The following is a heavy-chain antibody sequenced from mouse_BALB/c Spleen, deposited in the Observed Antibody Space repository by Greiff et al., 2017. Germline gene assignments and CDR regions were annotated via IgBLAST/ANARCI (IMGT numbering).Heavy chain of an antibody. CDR2: ISSGGSYT. V-gene: IGHV5-6-4*01. CDR1: GFTFSSYT. Sequence: EVKVVESGGGLVKPGGSLKLSCAASGFTFSSYTMSWVRQTPEKRLEWVATISSGGSYTYYPDSVKGRFTISRDNAKNTLYLQMSSLKSEDTAMYYCTREDRYFDYWGQGTTLTVSS. J-gene: IGHJ2*01. CDR3: TREDRYFDY.